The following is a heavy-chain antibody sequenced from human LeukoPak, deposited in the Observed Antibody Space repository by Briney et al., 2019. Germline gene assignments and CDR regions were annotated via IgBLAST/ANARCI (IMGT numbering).Heavy chain of an antibody. D-gene: IGHD2-15*01. V-gene: IGHV3-43*02. CDR2: ISGDGGST. CDR1: GFTFDDYA. J-gene: IGHJ1*01. Sequence: HPGGSLSLSCAASGFTFDDYAMHWVRQAPGKGLEWVSLISGDGGSTYYADSVKGRFTISRDNSKNSLYLQMNSLRTEDTALYYCANSGMTGYCSGGSCYSRYFQHWGQGTLVTVSS. CDR3: ANSGMTGYCSGGSCYSRYFQH.